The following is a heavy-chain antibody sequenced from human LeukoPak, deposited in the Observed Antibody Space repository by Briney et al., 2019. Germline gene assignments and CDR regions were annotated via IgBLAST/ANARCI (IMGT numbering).Heavy chain of an antibody. D-gene: IGHD4-17*01. V-gene: IGHV4-59*01. CDR3: ARADDYGDYYFGY. CDR2: IYYSGST. Sequence: PSETLPLTCTVSGGSISSYYWSWIRQPPGKGLEWIGYIYYSGSTNYNPSLKSRVTISVDTSKNQFSLRLSSVTAADTAVYYCARADDYGDYYFGYWGQGTLVTVSS. CDR1: GGSISSYY. J-gene: IGHJ4*02.